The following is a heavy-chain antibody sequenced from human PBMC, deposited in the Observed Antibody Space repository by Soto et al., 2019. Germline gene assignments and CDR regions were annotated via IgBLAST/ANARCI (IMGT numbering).Heavy chain of an antibody. CDR2: IDPSDSYT. J-gene: IGHJ4*02. CDR1: GYSFTSYW. V-gene: IGHV5-10-1*01. CDR3: ARDPLSHGDHFYLDY. Sequence: GESLKISCKGSGYSFTSYWISWVRQMPGKGLEWMGRIDPSDSYTNYSPSFQGHVTISADKSISTAYLQWSSLRSEDTAVYYCARDPLSHGDHFYLDYWGQGALVTVSS. D-gene: IGHD4-17*01.